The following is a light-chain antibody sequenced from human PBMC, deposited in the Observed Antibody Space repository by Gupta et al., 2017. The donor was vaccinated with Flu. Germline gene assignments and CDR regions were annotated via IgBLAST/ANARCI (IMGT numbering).Light chain of an antibody. Sequence: DIQMTQSPSSLSASVGDRVTITCRASQSISSYLNWYQQKPGKAPKLLIYAASSLQSGVPSRLRGRGPGTDFTLRIRMIIPEHFPTSYCQQWARTAITLGSGAK. J-gene: IGKJ4*01. CDR1: QSISSY. CDR3: QQWARTAIT. CDR2: AAS. V-gene: IGKV1-39*01.